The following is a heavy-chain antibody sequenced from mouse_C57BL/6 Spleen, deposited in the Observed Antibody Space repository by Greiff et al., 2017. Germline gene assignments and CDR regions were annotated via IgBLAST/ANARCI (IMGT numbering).Heavy chain of an antibody. D-gene: IGHD1-1*01. V-gene: IGHV5-4*01. Sequence: EVQGVESGGGLVKPGGSLKLSCTASGFTFSSYAMSWVRQTPEKRLEWVATISDGGSYPYYPDNVKGRFTISRDNAKNNLYLQMSHLKSEDTAMYYCARGGLSSPYWYFDVWGTGTTVTVSS. CDR2: ISDGGSYP. CDR3: ARGGLSSPYWYFDV. CDR1: GFTFSSYA. J-gene: IGHJ1*03.